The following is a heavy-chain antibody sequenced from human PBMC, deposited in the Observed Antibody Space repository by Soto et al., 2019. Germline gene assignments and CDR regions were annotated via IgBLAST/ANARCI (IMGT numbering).Heavy chain of an antibody. CDR2: ISSSSSYI. CDR3: ARSYSGWYGWTFDY. CDR1: GFTFSSYS. V-gene: IGHV3-21*01. Sequence: GGSLRLSCAASGFTFSSYSMNWVRQAPGKGLEWVSSISSSSSYIYYADSVKGRFTISRDNAKNSLYLQMNSLRAEDTAVYYCARSYSGWYGWTFDYWGQGTLVTVSS. D-gene: IGHD6-19*01. J-gene: IGHJ4*02.